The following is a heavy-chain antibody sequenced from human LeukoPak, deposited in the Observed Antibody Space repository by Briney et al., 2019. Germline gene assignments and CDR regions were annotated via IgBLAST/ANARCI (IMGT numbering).Heavy chain of an antibody. CDR2: ISSSSSYI. V-gene: IGHV3-21*01. Sequence: GGSLRLSCAVSGITLNNYGMTWVRQAPGKGLEWVSSISSSSSYIYYADSVKGRFTISRDNAKNSLYLQMNSLRAEDTAVYYCAKNVEMATRPNWFHPRGQGTLVTVS. CDR3: AKNVEMATRPNWFHP. CDR1: GITLNNYG. D-gene: IGHD5-24*01. J-gene: IGHJ5*02.